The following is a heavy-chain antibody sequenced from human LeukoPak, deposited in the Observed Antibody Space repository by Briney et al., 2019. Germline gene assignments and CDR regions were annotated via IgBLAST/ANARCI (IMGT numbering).Heavy chain of an antibody. CDR2: ISGSGDST. J-gene: IGHJ4*02. D-gene: IGHD6-19*01. Sequence: GGSLRLSCAASGFTLSSYALSWVRQVAGKGLEWVSTISGSGDSTYYADSVKGRFTISRDNAKNTLYLQMNSLRAEDTAVYYCARGRLTSSWYYFDYWGQGTLVTVSS. V-gene: IGHV3-23*01. CDR1: GFTLSSYA. CDR3: ARGRLTSSWYYFDY.